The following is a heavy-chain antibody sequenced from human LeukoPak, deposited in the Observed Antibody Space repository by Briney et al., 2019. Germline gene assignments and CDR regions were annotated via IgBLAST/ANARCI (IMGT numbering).Heavy chain of an antibody. CDR2: IYYSGST. CDR3: ARGRDIVGFDY. Sequence: SETLSLTCTVSGGSISSYYWSWIRQPPGKGLEWIGYIYYSGSTNYNPSLKSRVTISVDTSKNQFSLKLSSVTAADTAVYYCARGRDIVGFDYWGQGTLVTVSS. J-gene: IGHJ4*02. V-gene: IGHV4-59*01. CDR1: GGSISSYY. D-gene: IGHD5-12*01.